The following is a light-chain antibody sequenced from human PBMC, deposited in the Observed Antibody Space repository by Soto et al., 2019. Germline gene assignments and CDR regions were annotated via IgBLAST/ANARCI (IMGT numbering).Light chain of an antibody. J-gene: IGLJ2*01. CDR2: EVS. Sequence: QSVLTQPPSASGSPGQSVTISCTGTSSDVGGYNYVSWYQQHPGKAPKLMIYEVSKRPSGVPDRFSGSKSGNTASLTVSGLQAEDGADYYCSSYAGSNNFEVVFGGGTKLTVL. CDR1: SSDVGGYNY. V-gene: IGLV2-8*01. CDR3: SSYAGSNNFEVV.